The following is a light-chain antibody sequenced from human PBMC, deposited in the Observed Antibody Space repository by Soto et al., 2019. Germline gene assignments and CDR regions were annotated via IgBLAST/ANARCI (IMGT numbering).Light chain of an antibody. CDR1: SSDVGSYKD. CDR2: DVS. V-gene: IGLV2-14*01. J-gene: IGLJ2*01. Sequence: QSALTQPASVSGSPGQSITISCTGTSSDVGSYKDVSWYQQHPGKAPKPMIYDVSNRPSGVSNRFSGSKSGNTASLTISGLQAEDEADYYCSSYTSSTTVVFGGGTKLTVL. CDR3: SSYTSSTTVV.